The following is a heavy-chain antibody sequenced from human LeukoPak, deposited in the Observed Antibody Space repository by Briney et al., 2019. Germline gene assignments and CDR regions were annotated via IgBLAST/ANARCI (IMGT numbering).Heavy chain of an antibody. D-gene: IGHD3-3*01. CDR3: ARTGLGTIFGVVRTDYYYYYMDV. CDR2: IYTSGST. Sequence: PSETLSLTCTVSGGSLSSYYWSWIRQPAGKGLEWIGRIYTSGSTNYNPSLKSRVTMSVDTSKNQFSLKLSSVTAADTAVYYCARTGLGTIFGVVRTDYYYYYMDVWGKGTTVTVSS. V-gene: IGHV4-4*07. J-gene: IGHJ6*03. CDR1: GGSLSSYY.